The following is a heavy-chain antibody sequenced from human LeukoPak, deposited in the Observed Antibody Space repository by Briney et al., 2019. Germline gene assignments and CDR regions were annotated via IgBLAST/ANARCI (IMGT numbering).Heavy chain of an antibody. J-gene: IGHJ4*02. Sequence: GGSLRLSCVASGFTFSNAWMSWLRQAPGKGLEWVGRIKSKTEGGTTDYATPVKDRFTISRDDSKNTLYLQMNSLRAEDTAVYYCARLGIAVAGSIDYWGQGTLVTVSS. D-gene: IGHD6-19*01. CDR2: IKSKTEGGTT. V-gene: IGHV3-15*01. CDR3: ARLGIAVAGSIDY. CDR1: GFTFSNAW.